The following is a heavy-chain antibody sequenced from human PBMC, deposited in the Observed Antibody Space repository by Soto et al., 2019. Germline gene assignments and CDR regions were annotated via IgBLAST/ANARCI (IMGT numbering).Heavy chain of an antibody. D-gene: IGHD6-19*01. CDR1: GYSFTGYW. CDR2: IYPGDSDT. Sequence: PGESLKISCKGSGYSFTGYWIAWVRQMPGKGLEYMGIIYPGDSDTRYGPSFEGRVTISADKSISTAYLQWNSLKASDTGMYYCARPTAVAGTFHHWGQGTLVTVSS. CDR3: ARPTAVAGTFHH. V-gene: IGHV5-51*03. J-gene: IGHJ1*01.